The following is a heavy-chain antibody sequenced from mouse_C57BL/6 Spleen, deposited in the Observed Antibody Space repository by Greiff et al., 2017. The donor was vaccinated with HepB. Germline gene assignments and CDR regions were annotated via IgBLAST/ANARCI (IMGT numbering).Heavy chain of an antibody. V-gene: IGHV5-12*01. CDR3: AREGLDV. CDR1: GFTFSDYY. J-gene: IGHJ1*03. D-gene: IGHD3-3*01. CDR2: ISNGGGST. Sequence: EVMLVESGGGLVQPGGSLKLTCAASGFTFSDYYMYWVRQTPEKRLEWVAYISNGGGSTYYPDTVKGRFTISRDNAKNTLYLQMSRLKSEDTAMYYCAREGLDVWGTGTTVTVSS.